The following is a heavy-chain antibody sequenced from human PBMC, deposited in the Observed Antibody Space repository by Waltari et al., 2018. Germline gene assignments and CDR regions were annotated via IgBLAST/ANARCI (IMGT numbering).Heavy chain of an antibody. D-gene: IGHD6-6*01. CDR2: ISAYNGNT. CDR1: GYSISSGY. V-gene: IGHV1-18*04. J-gene: IGHJ4*02. CDR3: ARDLGGIAAHPGGY. Sequence: QVQLQESGPGLVKPSETLSLTCAVSGYSISSGYYWGWIRQPPGKGLEWMGWISAYNGNTNYAQKLQGRVTMTTDTSTSTAYMELRSLRSDDTAVYYCARDLGGIAAHPGGYWGQGTLVTVSS.